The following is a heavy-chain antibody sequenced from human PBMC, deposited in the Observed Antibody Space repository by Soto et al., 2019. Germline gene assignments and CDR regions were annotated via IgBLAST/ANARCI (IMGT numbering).Heavy chain of an antibody. CDR1: GFTFSSYW. D-gene: IGHD2-21*01. J-gene: IGHJ5*02. CDR2: IKQDGSDK. V-gene: IGHV3-7*03. CDR3: ARMAPLTVLIGRDTWVHP. Sequence: EVQLVESGGGLVQPGGSLRLSCAASGFTFSSYWMTWVRQAPGKGLEWVATIKQDGSDKYHVDSVKGRFTISRDNAKNSLFLQMDSLSAEDTAIYECARMAPLTVLIGRDTWVHPWGQGTLVTVSS.